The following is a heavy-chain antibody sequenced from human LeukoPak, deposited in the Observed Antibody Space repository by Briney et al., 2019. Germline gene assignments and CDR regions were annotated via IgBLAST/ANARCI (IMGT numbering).Heavy chain of an antibody. CDR1: GFTFSSYS. D-gene: IGHD3-22*01. CDR3: ARPPNYYDSSGYYYGTGDDAFDI. V-gene: IGHV3-21*01. J-gene: IGHJ3*02. Sequence: PGGSLRLSCAASGFTFSSYSMNWVRQAPGKGLEWVSSISSSSSYMYYADSVKGRFTISRDNAKNSLYLQMNSLRAEDTAVYYCARPPNYYDSSGYYYGTGDDAFDIWGQGTMVTVSS. CDR2: ISSSSSYM.